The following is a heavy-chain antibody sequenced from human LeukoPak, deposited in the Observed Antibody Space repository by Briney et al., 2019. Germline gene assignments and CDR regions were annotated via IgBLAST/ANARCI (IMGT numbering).Heavy chain of an antibody. J-gene: IGHJ4*02. CDR3: ARARDYVWGSYLYY. CDR1: GFTFSSYW. D-gene: IGHD3-16*02. CDR2: INSDGSST. V-gene: IGHV3-74*01. Sequence: GGSLRLSCAASGFTFSSYWMHWVRHAPGKGLVWVSRINSDGSSTSYADSVKGRFTISRDNAKNTLYLQMNSLRAEDTAVYYCARARDYVWGSYLYYWGQGTLVTVSS.